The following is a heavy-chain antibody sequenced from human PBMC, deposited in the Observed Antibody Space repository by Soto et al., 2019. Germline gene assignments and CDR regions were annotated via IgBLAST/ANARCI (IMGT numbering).Heavy chain of an antibody. CDR2: IYYSGST. J-gene: IGHJ5*02. CDR3: ARDHPPGVRGNWFAP. D-gene: IGHD3-10*01. Sequence: PSETLSLTCTVSGGSISSGGYYWSWIRQHPGKGLEWIGYIYYSGSTYYNPSLKSRVTISVDTSKNQFSLKLSSVTAADTAVYYCARDHPPGVRGNWFAPWGQGTPVTVSS. V-gene: IGHV4-31*03. CDR1: GGSISSGGYY.